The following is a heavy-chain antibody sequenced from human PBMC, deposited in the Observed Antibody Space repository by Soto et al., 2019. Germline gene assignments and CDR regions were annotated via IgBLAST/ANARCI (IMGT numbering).Heavy chain of an antibody. CDR3: ARGPKSYHSSGYLDY. CDR1: GGTFSSYA. J-gene: IGHJ4*02. CDR2: IIPIFGTA. Sequence: ASVKVSCKASGGTFSSYAISGVRQAPGQGLEWMGGIIPIFGTANYAQKFQGRVTITADESTSTDYMELSSLGSEDTAVYYCARGPKSYHSSGYLDYSGQGTLVALCS. V-gene: IGHV1-69*13. D-gene: IGHD3-22*01.